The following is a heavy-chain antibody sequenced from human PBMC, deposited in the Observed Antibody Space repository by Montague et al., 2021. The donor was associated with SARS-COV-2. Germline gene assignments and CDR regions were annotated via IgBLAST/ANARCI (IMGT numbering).Heavy chain of an antibody. D-gene: IGHD6-13*01. Sequence: SETLSLTCSVSGDSLSSGSYYWSWIRQPAGKGLEWIGRIYRGGSPNYNPSLKSRVTVSGDMSKNQFSLKLISVTAADTALYYCARGVVAAPDTSDYWGQGTLVTVSS. V-gene: IGHV4-61*10. J-gene: IGHJ4*02. CDR3: ARGVVAAPDTSDY. CDR2: IYRGGSP. CDR1: GDSLSSGSYY.